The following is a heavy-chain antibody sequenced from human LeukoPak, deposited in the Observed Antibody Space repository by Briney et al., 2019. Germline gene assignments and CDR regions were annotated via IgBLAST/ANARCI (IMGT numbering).Heavy chain of an antibody. CDR1: GYTFTSYG. CDR2: IIPIFGTA. D-gene: IGHD2-2*01. J-gene: IGHJ4*02. Sequence: SVKVSCKASGYTFTSYGFSRVRQAPGQGLEWMGGIIPIFGTANYAQKFQGRVTITADESTSTAYMELSSLRSEDTAVYYCARSLDYCSSTSCYQGPGLAYWGQGTLVTVSS. CDR3: ARSLDYCSSTSCYQGPGLAY. V-gene: IGHV1-69*13.